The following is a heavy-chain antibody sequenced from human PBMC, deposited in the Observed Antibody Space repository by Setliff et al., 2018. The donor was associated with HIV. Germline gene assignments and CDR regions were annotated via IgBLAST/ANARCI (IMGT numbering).Heavy chain of an antibody. CDR1: GFTFSSYW. Sequence: GGSLTLSCAVSGFTFSSYWMHWVRQAPGKGLVWVSRINGDGSSTTYADSVKGRFTISRDNAKNTLYLQMNSRRAEDTAVYYCARGGSYSHGAFDIWGQGTMVTVSS. CDR3: ARGGSYSHGAFDI. CDR2: INGDGSST. V-gene: IGHV3-74*01. J-gene: IGHJ3*02. D-gene: IGHD1-26*01.